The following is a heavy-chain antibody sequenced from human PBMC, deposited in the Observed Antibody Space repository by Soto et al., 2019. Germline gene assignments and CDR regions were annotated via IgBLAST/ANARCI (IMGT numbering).Heavy chain of an antibody. Sequence: EVHLLESGGGLVQPGGSLRLSCAASGFSFSSYAMSWVRQAPGKALEWVSAISSSGTSTFYADSVRGRFTISRDTSRKTLNLEMNTLRAEDTAFYYCAKESEGANYDFWSGYSFDSWGQGTLVTVAS. V-gene: IGHV3-23*01. CDR3: AKESEGANYDFWSGYSFDS. D-gene: IGHD3-3*01. J-gene: IGHJ4*02. CDR2: ISSSGTST. CDR1: GFSFSSYA.